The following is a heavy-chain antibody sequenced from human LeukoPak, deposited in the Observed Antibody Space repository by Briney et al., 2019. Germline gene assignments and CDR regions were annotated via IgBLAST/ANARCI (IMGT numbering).Heavy chain of an antibody. J-gene: IGHJ4*02. V-gene: IGHV3-23*01. D-gene: IGHD3-22*01. Sequence: GGSLRLSCAASGFTFSHYGMTWVRQAPGKGLEWVSAISGSGGSTYYAGSVKGRFTISRDNSKNTLYLQMNSLRAEDTALYYCAKDKGPYYYDSDGSLDYWGQGTLVTVSS. CDR1: GFTFSHYG. CDR3: AKDKGPYYYDSDGSLDY. CDR2: ISGSGGST.